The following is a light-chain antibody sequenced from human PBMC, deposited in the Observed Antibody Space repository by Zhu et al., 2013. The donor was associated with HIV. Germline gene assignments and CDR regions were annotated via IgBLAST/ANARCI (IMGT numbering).Light chain of an antibody. CDR2: SAS. CDR3: QQYGSSLGYT. V-gene: IGKV3-20*01. Sequence: EIVLTQSPGTLSLSPGERATLSCRASQSVSSSYLAWYQQKPGQAPRLFIYSASSRATGTPDRFSGSGSGTDFTLTISRLEPEDFAVYFCQQYGSSLGYTFGQGTKLEIK. CDR1: QSVSSSY. J-gene: IGKJ2*01.